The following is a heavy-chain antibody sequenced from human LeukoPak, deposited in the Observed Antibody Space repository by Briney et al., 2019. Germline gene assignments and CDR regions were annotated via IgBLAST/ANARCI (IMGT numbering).Heavy chain of an antibody. V-gene: IGHV2-26*01. D-gene: IGHD3-22*01. CDR2: IFSNDEK. CDR3: ARTAYYYDSSLGY. Sequence: ESGPTRVNPTETLTLTCTVSGFSLSNARMGVSWIRQPPGKALEWLAHIFSNDEKSYSTPLKSRLTISKDTSKSQVVLTMTNMDPVDTATYYCARTAYYYDSSLGYWGQGTLVTVSS. J-gene: IGHJ4*02. CDR1: GFSLSNARMG.